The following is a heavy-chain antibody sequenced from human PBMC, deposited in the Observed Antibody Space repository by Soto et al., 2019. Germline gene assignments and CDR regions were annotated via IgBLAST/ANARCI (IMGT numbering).Heavy chain of an antibody. J-gene: IGHJ5*02. CDR3: ARTPETRDWLDP. CDR1: GASVSSYY. D-gene: IGHD1-7*01. Sequence: PSETLSLTCSVSGASVSSYYWSWVRQPPRKGLEWIGYIYYIGAYNYNPSLKSRVTISVDTSKNQFSLKLTSVTAADTAVYYCARTPETRDWLDPWGQGTLVTVSS. CDR2: IYYIGAY. V-gene: IGHV4-59*02.